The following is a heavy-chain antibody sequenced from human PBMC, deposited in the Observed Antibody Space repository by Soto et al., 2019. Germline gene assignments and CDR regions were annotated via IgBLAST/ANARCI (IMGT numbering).Heavy chain of an antibody. D-gene: IGHD6-13*01. CDR1: GFTFSSYA. Sequence: EVQLLESGGGLVQPGGSLRLSCAASGFTFSSYAMSWVRQAPGKGLEWVSAISGSGGSTYYVDSVKGRFTISRDNSKNTLYLQMNSLRAEDTAVYYCAKLYSSSWFFDYWGQGTLVTVSS. CDR3: AKLYSSSWFFDY. V-gene: IGHV3-23*01. J-gene: IGHJ4*02. CDR2: ISGSGGST.